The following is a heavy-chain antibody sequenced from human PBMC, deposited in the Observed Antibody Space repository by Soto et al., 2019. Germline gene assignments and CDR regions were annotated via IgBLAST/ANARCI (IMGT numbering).Heavy chain of an antibody. CDR2: VTSRGDTT. J-gene: IGHJ4*02. CDR3: AKDRLGGGLDY. CDR1: GFIFSNYA. V-gene: IGHV3-23*01. D-gene: IGHD3-16*01. Sequence: EVQLLQSGGGLVQPGGSLRLSCAASGFIFSNYAMNWVRQAPVRGLEWFSIVTSRGDTTYYADPGKGRFTISRDNSKNTVYLQVNSLTAEDTAVYYCAKDRLGGGLDYWGQGTLVSVSS.